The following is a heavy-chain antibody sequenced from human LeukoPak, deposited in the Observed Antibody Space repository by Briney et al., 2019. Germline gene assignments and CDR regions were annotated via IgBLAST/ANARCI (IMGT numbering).Heavy chain of an antibody. CDR2: INPNSGGT. CDR3: ARAIRITMTPSNWFDP. J-gene: IGHJ5*02. V-gene: IGHV1-2*06. D-gene: IGHD3-22*01. Sequence: ASVKVSCKASGYTFTNYGITWVRQAPGQGLEWMGRINPNSGGTNYAQKFQGRVTMTRDTSISTAYMELSRLRSDDTAVYYCARAIRITMTPSNWFDPWGQGTLVTVSS. CDR1: GYTFTNYG.